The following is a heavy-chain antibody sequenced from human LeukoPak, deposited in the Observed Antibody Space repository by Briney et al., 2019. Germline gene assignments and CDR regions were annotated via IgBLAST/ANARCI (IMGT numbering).Heavy chain of an antibody. J-gene: IGHJ4*02. CDR3: AKLRWPQGDRSSFDF. Sequence: ESMKMSCKASGYSLTTYWIGWVREMPGRGLKWMGIVYPLDSATRYSPSFQGQVTISADKSISTAYLQWTSLKASDTAMYYCAKLRWPQGDRSSFDFWGQGTLVTVSS. CDR1: GYSLTTYW. D-gene: IGHD6-6*01. CDR2: VYPLDSAT. V-gene: IGHV5-51*01.